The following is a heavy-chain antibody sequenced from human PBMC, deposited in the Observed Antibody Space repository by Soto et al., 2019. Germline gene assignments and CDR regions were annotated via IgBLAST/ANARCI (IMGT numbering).Heavy chain of an antibody. Sequence: GESLRLSCAASEFSFNFYWMHWVRQTPGKGLVWVSRINPVGTITNYADSVEGRFIISRDNAATTLYLQMNSLSAEDTAIYYCTSDTFGLRDSWGQGTLVTVPS. CDR2: INPVGTIT. D-gene: IGHD3-3*01. CDR1: EFSFNFYW. J-gene: IGHJ4*02. CDR3: TSDTFGLRDS. V-gene: IGHV3-74*01.